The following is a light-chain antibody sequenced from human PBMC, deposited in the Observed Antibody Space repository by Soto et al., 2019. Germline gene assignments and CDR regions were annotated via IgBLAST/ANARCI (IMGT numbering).Light chain of an antibody. CDR2: DAS. CDR1: QSVSSS. CDR3: QQRSNWPRT. V-gene: IGKV3-11*01. J-gene: IGKJ2*01. Sequence: EIVLTQSPATLSLSPGERATLSCRASQSVSSSLGWYQQIPGQAPRLLIYDASNRATGIPARFSGSGSGTDFTLTISSLEPEDFAVYYCQQRSNWPRTCGQGTKLEIK.